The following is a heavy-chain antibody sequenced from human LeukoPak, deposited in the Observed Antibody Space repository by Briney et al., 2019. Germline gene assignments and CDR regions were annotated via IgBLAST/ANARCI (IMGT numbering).Heavy chain of an antibody. CDR1: GFTFSSYS. CDR3: AREVAAAGTISSDY. V-gene: IGHV3-23*01. J-gene: IGHJ4*02. CDR2: ISGSGGST. D-gene: IGHD6-13*01. Sequence: GGSLRLSCAASGFTFSSYSMSWVRQAPGKVLEWVSAISGSGGSTYYADSVKGRFTISRDNAKNSLYLQMNSLRAEDTAVYYCAREVAAAGTISSDYWGQGTLVTVSS.